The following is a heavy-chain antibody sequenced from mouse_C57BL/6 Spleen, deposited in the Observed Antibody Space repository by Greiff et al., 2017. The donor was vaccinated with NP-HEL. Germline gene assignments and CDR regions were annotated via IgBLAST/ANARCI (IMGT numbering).Heavy chain of an antibody. J-gene: IGHJ2*01. Sequence: QVQLKQPGAELVKPGASVKMSCKASGYTFTSYWITWVKQRPGQGLEWIGDIYPGSGSTNYNEKFKSKATLTVDTSSSTAYMQLSSLTSEDSAVYYCARENYYGSSSYFDYWGQGTTLTVSS. CDR3: ARENYYGSSSYFDY. CDR2: IYPGSGST. CDR1: GYTFTSYW. V-gene: IGHV1-55*01. D-gene: IGHD1-1*01.